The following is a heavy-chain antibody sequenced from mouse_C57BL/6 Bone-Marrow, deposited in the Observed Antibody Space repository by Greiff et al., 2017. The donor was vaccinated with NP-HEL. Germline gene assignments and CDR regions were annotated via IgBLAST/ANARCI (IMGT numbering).Heavy chain of an antibody. D-gene: IGHD1-1*01. Sequence: VQLQQSGAELVKPGASVKLSCTASGFNIKDYYMHWVKQRTEQGLEWIGRIDPEDGETKYALKFQGKATITADTSSNTAYLQLSSLTSEDTAVYYCARGDYGSSHFDVWGTGTTVTVSS. CDR2: IDPEDGET. CDR3: ARGDYGSSHFDV. V-gene: IGHV14-2*01. CDR1: GFNIKDYY. J-gene: IGHJ1*03.